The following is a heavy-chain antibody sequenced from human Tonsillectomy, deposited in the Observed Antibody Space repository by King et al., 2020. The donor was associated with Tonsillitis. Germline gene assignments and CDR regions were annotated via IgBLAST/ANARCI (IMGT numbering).Heavy chain of an antibody. J-gene: IGHJ4*02. CDR2: IWYDGSNK. D-gene: IGHD7-27*01. CDR3: ARDLSGDFDY. V-gene: IGHV3-33*08. CDR1: GFTFSSYG. Sequence: VQLVESGGGVVQPGRSLRLSCAASGFTFSSYGMHWVRQAPGKGLEWVAGIWYDGSNKYYADSVKGRFTISRDNSKNTLYLQMNSLRAEDTAVYYCARDLSGDFDYWGQGTLVTVSS.